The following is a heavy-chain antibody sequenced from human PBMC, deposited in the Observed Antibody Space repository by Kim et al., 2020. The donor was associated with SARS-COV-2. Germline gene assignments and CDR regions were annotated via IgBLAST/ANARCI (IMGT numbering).Heavy chain of an antibody. V-gene: IGHV3-43*01. CDR2: ISGYSGSR. Sequence: GGSLRLSCAASGFTFDDYTMHWVRQVPGKGLEWVSLISGYSGSRQYADSVKGRITISRDNNKNSLYLQMNSLTTEDTALYYCVKDGSGDGYLFAFWGQGTLVTVSS. CDR1: GFTFDDYT. CDR3: VKDGSGDGYLFAF. J-gene: IGHJ4*02. D-gene: IGHD5-12*01.